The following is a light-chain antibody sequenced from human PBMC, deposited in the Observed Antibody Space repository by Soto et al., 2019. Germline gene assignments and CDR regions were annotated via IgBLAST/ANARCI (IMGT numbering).Light chain of an antibody. CDR2: DAS. Sequence: DIQMTQSPSTLSASVGDRVTITCRATQSISRLLAWYQQKPGKAPKVLIWDASTLQRGVPSRFSGSGSGTEFTLTISSLQPDDFANYYCQQYNDYSTWTVGQGTKVDI. CDR1: QSISRL. J-gene: IGKJ1*01. V-gene: IGKV1-5*01. CDR3: QQYNDYSTWT.